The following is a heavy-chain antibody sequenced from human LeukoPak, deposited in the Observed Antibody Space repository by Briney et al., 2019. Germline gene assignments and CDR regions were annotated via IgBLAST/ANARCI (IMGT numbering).Heavy chain of an antibody. V-gene: IGHV3-30*18. Sequence: TGGALRLSCAASGFTFSSYGMHWVRQAPGKGLEWVAVISYDGSNKYYADSVKGRFTISRDNSKNTLYLQMNSLRAEDTAVYYCAKEGTSTTIDAFDIWGQGTMVTVSS. CDR3: AKEGTSTTIDAFDI. CDR2: ISYDGSNK. J-gene: IGHJ3*02. CDR1: GFTFSSYG. D-gene: IGHD5/OR15-5a*01.